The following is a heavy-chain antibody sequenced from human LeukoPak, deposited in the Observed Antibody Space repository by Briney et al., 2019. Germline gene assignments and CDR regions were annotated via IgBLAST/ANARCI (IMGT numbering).Heavy chain of an antibody. V-gene: IGHV1-24*01. CDR3: ASRLMIGIDAFDI. D-gene: IGHD3-22*01. CDR2: FDPEDGET. Sequence: ASVKVSCKVSGDTLTEFAMHWVRQAPGKGLEWMGGFDPEDGETIYAQKFQGRVIMSEDTSTDTAYMELSSLRSEDTAVYYCASRLMIGIDAFDIWGQGTMVTVSS. J-gene: IGHJ3*02. CDR1: GDTLTEFA.